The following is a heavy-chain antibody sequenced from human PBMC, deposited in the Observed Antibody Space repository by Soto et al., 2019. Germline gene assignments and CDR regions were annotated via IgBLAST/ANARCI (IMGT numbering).Heavy chain of an antibody. Sequence: GPVKGSRKGSGYTLTRHYIHWVRQAPGQGLEWMGWINPNSGGTNYAQKFQGRVTMTRDTSISTAYMELSRLRSDDTAVYYCARDQNYYDSSGYSSEYFDYWG. J-gene: IGHJ4*01. CDR1: GYTLTRHY. CDR3: ARDQNYYDSSGYSSEYFDY. V-gene: IGHV1-2*02. D-gene: IGHD3-22*01. CDR2: INPNSGGT.